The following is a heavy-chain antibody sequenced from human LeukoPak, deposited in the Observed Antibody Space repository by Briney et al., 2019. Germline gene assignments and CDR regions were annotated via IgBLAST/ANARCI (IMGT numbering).Heavy chain of an antibody. D-gene: IGHD6-6*01. V-gene: IGHV4-61*01. J-gene: IGHJ4*02. Sequence: SETLSLTCTVSGGSVSSGSYYWSWIRQPPGKGLEWIGYIYYSGSTNYNPSLKSRVTISVDTSKNQFSLKLSSVTAADTAVYYCARGFRGIAAHLGYWGQGTLVTVSS. CDR1: GGSVSSGSYY. CDR3: ARGFRGIAAHLGY. CDR2: IYYSGST.